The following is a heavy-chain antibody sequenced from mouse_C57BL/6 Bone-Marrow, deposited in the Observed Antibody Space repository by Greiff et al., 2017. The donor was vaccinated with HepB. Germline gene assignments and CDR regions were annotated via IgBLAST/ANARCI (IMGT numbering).Heavy chain of an antibody. CDR1: DSEVFPLAY. D-gene: IGHD2-12*01. Sequence: VQLQQSGSELRSPGSSVKLSCKDFDSEVFPLAYMSWVRQKPGHGFEWIGGILPSIGRTIYGEKFEDKATLDADTLSNTAYLELNSLTSEDSAIYYCARPSYYSWYFDVWGTGTTVTVSS. CDR3: ARPSYYSWYFDV. CDR2: ILPSIGRT. V-gene: IGHV15-2*01. J-gene: IGHJ1*03.